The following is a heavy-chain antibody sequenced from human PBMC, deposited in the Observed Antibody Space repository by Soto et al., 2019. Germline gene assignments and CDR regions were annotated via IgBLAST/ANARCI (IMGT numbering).Heavy chain of an antibody. Sequence: EVQLVESGGGLVQPGGSLRLSCAASGFTFNDHYMDWVRQAPGKGLEWVGRTRNKANSYSTDYAASGKGRFTISRDDSKNSLYLQMDSLNTEDTAVYYCARGVIIINSYSGCDVWGQGTTVTISS. CDR2: TRNKANSYST. CDR1: GFTFNDHY. D-gene: IGHD3-9*01. CDR3: ARGVIIINSYSGCDV. J-gene: IGHJ6*02. V-gene: IGHV3-72*01.